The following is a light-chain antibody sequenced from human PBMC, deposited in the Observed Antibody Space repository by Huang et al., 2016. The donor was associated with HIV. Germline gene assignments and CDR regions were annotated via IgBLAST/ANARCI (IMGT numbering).Light chain of an antibody. J-gene: IGKJ2*01. CDR1: ENIRSY. Sequence: DIQMTQSPSSLSASVGDRVTITCRASENIRSYLNWYKQKPGKPPKLLIHSASTLQSGVPSRFSGSGSGTDFTLTITSLQPEDFATYYCQGSLSIPHTFGQGTNLEIK. CDR2: SAS. V-gene: IGKV1-39*01. CDR3: QGSLSIPHT.